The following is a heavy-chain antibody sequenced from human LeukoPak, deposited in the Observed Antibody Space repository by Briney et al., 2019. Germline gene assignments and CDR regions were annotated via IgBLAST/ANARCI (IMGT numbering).Heavy chain of an antibody. V-gene: IGHV3-21*01. CDR1: GFTFSSYS. CDR3: ARDRIRFLEWYCGMDV. D-gene: IGHD3-3*01. CDR2: ISSSSSYI. J-gene: IGHJ6*02. Sequence: GGSLRLSCAASGFTFSSYSMNWVRQAPGKGLEWVSSISSSSSYIYYADSVKGRFTISRDNAKNSLYLQMNSLRAEDTAVYYCARDRIRFLEWYCGMDVWGQGTTVTVSS.